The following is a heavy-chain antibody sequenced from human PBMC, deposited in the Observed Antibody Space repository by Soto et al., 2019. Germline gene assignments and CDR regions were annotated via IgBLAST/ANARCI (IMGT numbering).Heavy chain of an antibody. CDR1: GGSISSSNW. V-gene: IGHV4-4*02. CDR3: TRDMIYGSERSHYYYAMDV. J-gene: IGHJ6*02. Sequence: QVQLQESGPGLVKPSGTLSLTCAVSGGSISSSNWWSWVRQPPGQGLEWIGEIYHSGSTNYNPSLMSRVTISVDRSKNQLSLKLRSVTAGDTTVYYCTRDMIYGSERSHYYYAMDVWGQGTTVTVSS. D-gene: IGHD3-10*01. CDR2: IYHSGST.